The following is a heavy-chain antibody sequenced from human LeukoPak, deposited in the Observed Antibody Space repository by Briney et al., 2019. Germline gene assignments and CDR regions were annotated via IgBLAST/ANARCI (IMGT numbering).Heavy chain of an antibody. V-gene: IGHV4-4*09. J-gene: IGHJ5*02. CDR1: GGSISDDY. CDR3: ARSTSNRFDP. CDR2: IYTRGST. Sequence: SETLSLTCTVSGGSISDDYLGWIRQPPGKGLEWIGYIYTRGSTNYNPSLRSRVTLSVDTSKNQFSLKLSSVTAADTAVYYCARSTSNRFDPWGQGTLVTVSS.